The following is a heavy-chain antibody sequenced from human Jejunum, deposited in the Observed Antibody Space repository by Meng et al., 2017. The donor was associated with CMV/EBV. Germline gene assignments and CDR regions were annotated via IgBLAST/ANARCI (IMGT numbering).Heavy chain of an antibody. J-gene: IGHJ6*02. Sequence: TFDTYGMSWVRQAPGKGLEWVSSISISSYTYYADSVKGRFAISRDNAKNSLYLQMNRLRAEDTALYYCAREPAVYAPPDYYGMDVWGQGTTVTVSS. CDR1: TFDTYG. CDR2: ISISSYT. CDR3: AREPAVYAPPDYYGMDV. V-gene: IGHV3-21*01. D-gene: IGHD2-8*01.